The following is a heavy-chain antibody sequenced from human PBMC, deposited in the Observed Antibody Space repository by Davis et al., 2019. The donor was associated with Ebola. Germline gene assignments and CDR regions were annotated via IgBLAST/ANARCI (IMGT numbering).Heavy chain of an antibody. J-gene: IGHJ4*02. Sequence: GESLKISCAASGFTFTNYAMSWVRQAPGKGLEWASVITGGGGTTYYADSVKGRFTISRDNSKNMLYLQMNNLRAEDTAVYFCVGTTTSLPAYWGQGTLVTVSS. D-gene: IGHD7-27*01. V-gene: IGHV3-23*01. CDR1: GFTFTNYA. CDR2: ITGGGGTT. CDR3: VGTTTSLPAY.